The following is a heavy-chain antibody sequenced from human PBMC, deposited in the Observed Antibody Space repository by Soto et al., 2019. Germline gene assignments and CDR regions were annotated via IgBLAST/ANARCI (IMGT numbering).Heavy chain of an antibody. J-gene: IGHJ4*02. D-gene: IGHD6-13*01. Sequence: GGSLRLSCVASEFTFSSYEMNWVRQAPGKGLEWVSYISSSGTTIYYTDSVKGRFTISRDNAKKSLYLQMNSLRAEDTAAYYCVRFGGAAAGPGDYWGQGTLVTVSS. CDR3: VRFGGAAAGPGDY. CDR2: ISSSGTTI. CDR1: EFTFSSYE. V-gene: IGHV3-48*03.